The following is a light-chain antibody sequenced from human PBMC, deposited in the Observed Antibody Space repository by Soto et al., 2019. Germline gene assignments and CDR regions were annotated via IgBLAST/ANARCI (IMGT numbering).Light chain of an antibody. CDR3: GVWDSSLSGAV. J-gene: IGLJ7*01. V-gene: IGLV1-44*01. CDR1: YSNIGRNT. Sequence: QSVLTQPPSASGTPGQRVTLSCSGSYSNIGRNTLTWYLQLPGTAPKLLIYGQNQRPSGVPDRFSGSKSGTSATLAITGLQTADEADYYCGVWDSSLSGAVFGGGTQLTVL. CDR2: GQN.